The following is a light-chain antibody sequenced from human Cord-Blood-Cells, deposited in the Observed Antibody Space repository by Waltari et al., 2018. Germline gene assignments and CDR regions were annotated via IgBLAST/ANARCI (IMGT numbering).Light chain of an antibody. CDR2: DAS. V-gene: IGKV3-11*01. J-gene: IGKJ4*01. CDR1: QSVSSY. CDR3: QQRSNWVT. Sequence: ETVLTQSPATLSLSPGASVTLSCRASQSVSSYLACYQQKPGQAPRLLIYDASNRATGIPARFSGSGSGTDFTLTISSLEPEDFAVYYCQQRSNWVTFGGGTKVEIK.